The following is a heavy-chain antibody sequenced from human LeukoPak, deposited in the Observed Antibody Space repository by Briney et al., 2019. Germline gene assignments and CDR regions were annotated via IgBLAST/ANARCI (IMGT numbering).Heavy chain of an antibody. Sequence: PSETLSLTCTVPGGSISSSRYYWGWVRQPPGRGLEWIVRIYYSGGTYYYPSLKSRVTITVGAAKNQFSLMLSSVTAADTAVDYYAREGTGITGTQGGGHNCFDPWGQGTLVTVSS. D-gene: IGHD1-7*01. CDR1: GGSISSSRYY. CDR3: AREGTGITGTQGGGHNCFDP. V-gene: IGHV4-39*07. J-gene: IGHJ5*02. CDR2: IYYSGGT.